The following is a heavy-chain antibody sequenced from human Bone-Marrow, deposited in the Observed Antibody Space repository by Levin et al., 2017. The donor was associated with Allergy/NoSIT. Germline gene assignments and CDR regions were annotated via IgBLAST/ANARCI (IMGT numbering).Heavy chain of an antibody. CDR1: GGSFSGYY. D-gene: IGHD3-3*01. CDR3: ARGLSYYDFWSARPPPPPYYYYGMDV. V-gene: IGHV4-34*01. J-gene: IGHJ6*02. Sequence: SETLSLTCAVYGGSFSGYYWSWIRQPPGKGLEWIGEINHSGSTNYNPSLKSRVTISVDTSKNQFSLKLSSVTAADTAVYYCARGLSYYDFWSARPPPPPYYYYGMDVWGQGTTVTVSS. CDR2: INHSGST.